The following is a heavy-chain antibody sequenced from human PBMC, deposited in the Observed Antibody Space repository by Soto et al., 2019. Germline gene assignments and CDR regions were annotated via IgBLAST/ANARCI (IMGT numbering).Heavy chain of an antibody. CDR3: ARHEAPSGLYFDY. V-gene: IGHV4-39*01. J-gene: IGHJ4*02. Sequence: QLQLQESGPGLVKPSKTLSLTCTVSGGSIRSSSYYWGWIRQPPGKGLEWIGSIYYSGSTSYNPSIMGRVTISGDTSKNQFSVKLSSVTAADTAVYYCARHEAPSGLYFDYWGQGTLVTVSS. D-gene: IGHD6-19*01. CDR1: GGSIRSSSYY. CDR2: IYYSGST.